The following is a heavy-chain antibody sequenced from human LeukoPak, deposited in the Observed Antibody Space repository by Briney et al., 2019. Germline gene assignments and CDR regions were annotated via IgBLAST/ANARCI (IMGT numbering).Heavy chain of an antibody. J-gene: IGHJ4*02. V-gene: IGHV3-48*01. D-gene: IGHD6-19*01. Sequence: GGSLRLSCAASGFTFSSHGMNWVRQAPGKGLEWVSYISPSSSTIYYADSVKGRFTISRDNAKNSLSLQMNSLRAEDTAVYYCAREHTPFGSGCTAAYWGQGTLVTVSS. CDR1: GFTFSSHG. CDR3: AREHTPFGSGCTAAY. CDR2: ISPSSSTI.